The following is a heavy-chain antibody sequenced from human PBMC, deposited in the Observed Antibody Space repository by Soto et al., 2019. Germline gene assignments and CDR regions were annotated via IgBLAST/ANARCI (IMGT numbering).Heavy chain of an antibody. CDR1: GFTFNDFE. Sequence: EVQLLECGGGLVQPGGSLRLSCGVSGFTFNDFEMNWVRQAPGKGLEWLAYIDGSGTTKKYADSVRGRFTISRDNPNNSLFLQMSSLSAADTAIYYCARGFGRFNYWGQGTLVSGSS. CDR3: ARGFGRFNY. V-gene: IGHV3-48*03. D-gene: IGHD3-10*01. J-gene: IGHJ4*02. CDR2: IDGSGTTK.